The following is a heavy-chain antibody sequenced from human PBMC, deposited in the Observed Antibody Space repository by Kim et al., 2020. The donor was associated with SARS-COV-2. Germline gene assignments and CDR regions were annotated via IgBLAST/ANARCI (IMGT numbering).Heavy chain of an antibody. J-gene: IGHJ4*02. Sequence: NTNYAQTRQGRVTMTTDTSTSTAYMELRSLRSDDTAVYYCARRGAAVGDYWGQGTLVTVSS. V-gene: IGHV1-18*01. CDR3: ARRGAAVGDY. D-gene: IGHD6-13*01. CDR2: NT.